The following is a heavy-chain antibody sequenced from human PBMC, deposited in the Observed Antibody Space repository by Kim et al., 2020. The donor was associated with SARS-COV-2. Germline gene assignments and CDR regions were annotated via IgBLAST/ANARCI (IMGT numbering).Heavy chain of an antibody. J-gene: IGHJ4*02. CDR3: ARHGRGNSYGPFYY. Sequence: SPPFQAKVTISADTSISTAYLQWSSLKASDTAMYYCARHGRGNSYGPFYYWGQGTLVTVSS. V-gene: IGHV5-51*01. D-gene: IGHD5-18*01.